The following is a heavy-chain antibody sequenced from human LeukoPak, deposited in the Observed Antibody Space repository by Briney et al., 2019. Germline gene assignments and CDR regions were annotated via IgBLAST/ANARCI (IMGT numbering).Heavy chain of an antibody. CDR2: INPSGGST. D-gene: IGHD3-10*01. Sequence: ASVKVSCKASGYTFTSYYMHWVRQAPGQGLEWMGIINPSGGSTSYAQKFQGRVTMTRDTSTSTVYMELSSLRSEDTAVYYCARDRGDTMVPYGMDVWGQGTTVTVSS. CDR3: ARDRGDTMVPYGMDV. V-gene: IGHV1-46*01. J-gene: IGHJ6*02. CDR1: GYTFTSYY.